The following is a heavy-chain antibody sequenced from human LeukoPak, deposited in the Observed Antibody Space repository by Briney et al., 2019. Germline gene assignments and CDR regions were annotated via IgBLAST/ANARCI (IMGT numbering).Heavy chain of an antibody. CDR2: IYYSGST. J-gene: IGHJ6*03. CDR1: GGSISSYY. D-gene: IGHD2-2*01. CDR3: ARGDSRCSSTSCYSPTLSYYYYMDV. V-gene: IGHV4-59*01. Sequence: SETLSLTCTVSGGSISSYYWSRLRQPPGKGLEWIGYIYYSGSTNYNPSLKSRVTISVDTSKNQFSLKLSSVTAADTAVYYCARGDSRCSSTSCYSPTLSYYYYMDVWGKGTTVTVSS.